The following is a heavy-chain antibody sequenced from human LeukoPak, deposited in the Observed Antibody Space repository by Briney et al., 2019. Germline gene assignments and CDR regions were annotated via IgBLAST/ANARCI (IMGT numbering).Heavy chain of an antibody. CDR2: IYYSGST. CDR1: GGSISSGGYY. J-gene: IGHJ4*02. D-gene: IGHD3-22*01. Sequence: LSLTCTVSGGSISSGGYYWSWIRQHPGKGLEWIGYIYYSGSTYYNPSLKSRVTISVDTSKNQFSLKLSSVTAADTAVYYCARASYDSSGYRNYYFDYWGQGTLVTVSS. CDR3: ARASYDSSGYRNYYFDY. V-gene: IGHV4-31*03.